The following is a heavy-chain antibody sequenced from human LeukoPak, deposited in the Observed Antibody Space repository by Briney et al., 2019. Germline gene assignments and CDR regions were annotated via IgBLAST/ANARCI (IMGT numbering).Heavy chain of an antibody. V-gene: IGHV4-30-4*08. D-gene: IGHD3-22*01. J-gene: IGHJ6*02. CDR2: IYYSGST. CDR1: GGSISSGGYY. CDR3: ARDPPYYYDSSGYGMDV. Sequence: SETLSLTCTVSGGSISSGGYYWSWIRQRPGKGLEWIGYIYYSGSTYYNPSLKSRVTISVDTSKNQFSLKLSSVTAADTAVYYCARDPPYYYDSSGYGMDVWGQGTTVTVSS.